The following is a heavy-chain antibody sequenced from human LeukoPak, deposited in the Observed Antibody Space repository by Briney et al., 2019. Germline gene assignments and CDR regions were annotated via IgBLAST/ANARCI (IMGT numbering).Heavy chain of an antibody. CDR1: GLTFSRYA. CDR2: ISCSDDST. D-gene: IGHD3-10*01. CDR3: AKTFSCGSGYFYSTFDY. V-gene: IGHV3-23*01. J-gene: IGHJ4*02. Sequence: GGSLRLSCAASGLTFSRYAMTWVRQAPGKGLEWVSSISCSDDSTHYADSVKGRFTISRDNSKNTLYLQMSSLRAEDTAIYYCAKTFSCGSGYFYSTFDYWGQGTLVTVSS.